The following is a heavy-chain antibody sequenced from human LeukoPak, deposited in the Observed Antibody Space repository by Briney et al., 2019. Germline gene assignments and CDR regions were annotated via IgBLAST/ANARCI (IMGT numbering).Heavy chain of an antibody. CDR2: INSDGSST. D-gene: IGHD1-1*01. CDR1: GFTFSSYW. J-gene: IGHJ4*02. V-gene: IGHV3-74*01. CDR3: ARALGRGRYFDY. Sequence: GGSLRLSCAASGFTFSSYWMHWVRQAPGKGLVWVSRINSDGSSTSYADSVKGRFTISRDSAKNTLYLQMNSLRAEDTAVYYCARALGRGRYFDYWGQGTLVTVSS.